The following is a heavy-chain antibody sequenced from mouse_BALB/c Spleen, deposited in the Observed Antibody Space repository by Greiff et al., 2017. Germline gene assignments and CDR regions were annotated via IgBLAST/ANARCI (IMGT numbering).Heavy chain of an antibody. V-gene: IGHV5-9-4*01. J-gene: IGHJ3*01. CDR3: ARGDGYTAFAY. D-gene: IGHD2-3*01. CDR1: GFTFSSYA. CDR2: ISSGGSYT. Sequence: EVKVVESGGGLVKPGGSLKLSCAASGFTFSSYAMSWVRQSPEKRLEWVAEISSGGSYTYYPDTVTGRFTISRDNAKNTLYLEMSSLRSEDTAMYYCARGDGYTAFAYWGQGTLVTVSA.